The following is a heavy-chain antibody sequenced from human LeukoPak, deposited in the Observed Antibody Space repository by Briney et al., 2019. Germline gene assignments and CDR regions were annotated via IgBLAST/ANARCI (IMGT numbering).Heavy chain of an antibody. CDR2: IYTDGST. Sequence: PSETLSLTCTVSGGSISSYYWSWIRQPAGKGLEWIGRIYTDGSTNYNPSLKSRVTMSVDTSKNQFSLKLTSVTAADTAVYYCAREKAAPNWFAPWGQETLVTVSS. CDR1: GGSISSYY. V-gene: IGHV4-4*07. J-gene: IGHJ5*02. D-gene: IGHD6-13*01. CDR3: AREKAAPNWFAP.